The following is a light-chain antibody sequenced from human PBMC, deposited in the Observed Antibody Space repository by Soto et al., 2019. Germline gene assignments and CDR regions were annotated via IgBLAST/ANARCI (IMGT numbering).Light chain of an antibody. J-gene: IGLJ1*01. CDR1: RSNIGAGYD. CDR3: QSYDSSLIVSKV. CDR2: ANS. V-gene: IGLV1-40*01. Sequence: QSVLTQPPSVSGAPGQRVTISCSGSRSNIGAGYDVQWYRQFPGTAPKLIIYANSDRPSGVPDRFSGSKSGTSASLAITGLQAEDEADYYCQSYDSSLIVSKVFGSGTKVTVL.